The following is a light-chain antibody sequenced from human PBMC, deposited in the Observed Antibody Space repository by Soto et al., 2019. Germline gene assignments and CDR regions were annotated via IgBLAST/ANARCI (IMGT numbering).Light chain of an antibody. J-gene: IGLJ1*01. CDR2: EVN. Sequence: QSALTQPPSASGSPGQSVAISCTGTSSDVGGYNYVSWYQQLPGKAPKLMIHEVNKRPSGVPDRFSGSKSGNTASLTVSGLQAEDEADYYCSSYAGSSNVFGTGTKLTVL. CDR1: SSDVGGYNY. CDR3: SSYAGSSNV. V-gene: IGLV2-8*01.